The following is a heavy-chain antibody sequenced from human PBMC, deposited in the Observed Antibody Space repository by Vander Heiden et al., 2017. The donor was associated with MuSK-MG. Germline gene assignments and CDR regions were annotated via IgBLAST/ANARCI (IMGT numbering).Heavy chain of an antibody. CDR1: GYTFTSYY. CDR2: INPSGGST. J-gene: IGHJ6*02. Sequence: QVQLVQSGAEVKKPGASVKVSCKASGYTFTSYYMHWVRQAPGQGLEWMGIINPSGGSTSYAQKFQGRVTMTRDTSTSTVYMKLSSLRSEDTAVYYCARALCSSTSCYVGYYYGMDVWGQGTTVTVSS. D-gene: IGHD2-2*01. CDR3: ARALCSSTSCYVGYYYGMDV. V-gene: IGHV1-46*01.